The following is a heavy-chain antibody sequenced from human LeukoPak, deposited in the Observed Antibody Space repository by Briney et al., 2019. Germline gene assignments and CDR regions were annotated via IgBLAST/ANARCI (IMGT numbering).Heavy chain of an antibody. D-gene: IGHD3-3*01. CDR1: GYTFTSYY. J-gene: IGHJ6*02. Sequence: ASVKVSCRASGYTFTSYYMHWVRQAPGQGLEWMGIINPSGGSTSYAQKFQGRVTISVDTSKNQFSLKLSSVTAADTAVYYCARVSGVLRFGDYYYGMDAWGQGTTVTVSS. CDR3: ARVSGVLRFGDYYYGMDA. CDR2: INPSGGST. V-gene: IGHV1-46*01.